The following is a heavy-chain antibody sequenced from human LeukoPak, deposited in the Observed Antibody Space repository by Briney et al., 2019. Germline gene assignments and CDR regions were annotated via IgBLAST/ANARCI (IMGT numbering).Heavy chain of an antibody. CDR3: AKAASSSWPSYYYGMDV. CDR1: GFTFSSYA. D-gene: IGHD6-13*01. V-gene: IGHV3-23*01. Sequence: GGSLRLSCVASGFTFSSYAMSWVRQAPGEGLEWVSAISGSGVTTHYAGSVKGRFSISRDNSKNTLYLQMNSLRAEDTALYYCAKAASSSWPSYYYGMDVWGQGTTVTVSS. CDR2: ISGSGVTT. J-gene: IGHJ6*02.